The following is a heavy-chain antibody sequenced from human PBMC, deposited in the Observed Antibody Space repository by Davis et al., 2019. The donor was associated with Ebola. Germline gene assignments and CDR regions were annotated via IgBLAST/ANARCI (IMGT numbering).Heavy chain of an antibody. CDR2: INSAGSST. D-gene: IGHD1-20*01. CDR3: ARVYNWGFDF. J-gene: IGHJ4*02. V-gene: IGHV3-74*01. CDR1: GFTFSNYW. Sequence: GESLKISCAASGFTFSNYWMHWVRQAPGKGLVWVSRINSAGSSTTYADSVKGRFTISRDDAKDSLYLHMDSLRDDDTAVYYCARVYNWGFDFWGQGTLVTVSS.